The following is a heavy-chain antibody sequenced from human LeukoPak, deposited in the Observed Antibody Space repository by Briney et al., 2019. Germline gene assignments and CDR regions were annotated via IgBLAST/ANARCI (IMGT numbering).Heavy chain of an antibody. Sequence: GGSLRLSCAASGFPFSSYAMSWVRQAPGKGLEWVSAISGSGGSTYYADSVKGRFTISRDNSKNTLYLQMNSLRAEDTAVYYCAKGGLGYCSSTSRYYFDYWGQGTLVTVSS. D-gene: IGHD2-2*01. J-gene: IGHJ4*02. CDR2: ISGSGGST. CDR1: GFPFSSYA. V-gene: IGHV3-23*01. CDR3: AKGGLGYCSSTSRYYFDY.